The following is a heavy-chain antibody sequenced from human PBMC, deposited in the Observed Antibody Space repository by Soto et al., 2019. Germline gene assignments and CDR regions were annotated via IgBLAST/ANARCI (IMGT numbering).Heavy chain of an antibody. CDR3: STALRRDSALGAY. CDR1: GFPFIDAW. D-gene: IGHD3-16*01. V-gene: IGHV3-15*05. CDR2: IRNNADGGTA. Sequence: EVRLVESGGGSVKPGGSLRLSCAASGFPFIDAWMTWVRQAPGKGLQWIGRIRNNADGGTADLAAPVRGRFSISRDDSKDTLYLHMNSLEIHDTAVYFCSTALRRDSALGAYWGQGTLVSASS. J-gene: IGHJ4*02.